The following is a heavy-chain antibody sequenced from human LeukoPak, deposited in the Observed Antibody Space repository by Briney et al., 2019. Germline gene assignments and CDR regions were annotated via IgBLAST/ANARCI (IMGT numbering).Heavy chain of an antibody. V-gene: IGHV4-38-2*01. CDR2: IYHSGST. D-gene: IGHD3-9*01. CDR1: GYSISSGYY. J-gene: IGHJ4*02. CDR3: ARGVLRYFDWLDY. Sequence: PSETLSLTCAVSGYSISSGYYWGWIRQPPGKGLEWIGSIYHSGSTYYNPSLKSRVTISVDTSKNQFSLKLSSVTAADTAVYYCARGVLRYFDWLDYWGQGTLVTVSS.